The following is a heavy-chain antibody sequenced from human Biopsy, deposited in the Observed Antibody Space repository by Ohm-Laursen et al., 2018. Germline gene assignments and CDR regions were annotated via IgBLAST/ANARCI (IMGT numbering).Heavy chain of an antibody. V-gene: IGHV4-61*01. CDR3: ARVGAGAPSIDYFDY. J-gene: IGHJ4*02. D-gene: IGHD1-26*01. CDR2: IYDRGSTA. Sequence: TLSLTCPVSGDSVSSGSFYWTWIRQPPGQGLEYIGYIYDRGSTANYNPSLESRVTMSVDMPKSQFSLKLSSVTAADTAVYYCARVGAGAPSIDYFDYWGQGALVTVSS. CDR1: GDSVSSGSFY.